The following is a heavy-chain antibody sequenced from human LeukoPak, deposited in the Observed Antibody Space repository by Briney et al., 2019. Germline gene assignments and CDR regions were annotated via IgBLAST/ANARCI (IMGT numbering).Heavy chain of an antibody. D-gene: IGHD3-22*01. CDR2: IIPIFGTA. Sequence: GSSVKVSCKASGGTFSSYAISWVRQAPGQGLEWMGRIIPIFGTANYAQKFQGRVTITTDESTSTAYMELSSLRSEDTAVYYCARGRYYDSSGYYKSLYYYYYYMDVWGKGTTVTVSS. CDR3: ARGRYYDSSGYYKSLYYYYYYMDV. J-gene: IGHJ6*03. CDR1: GGTFSSYA. V-gene: IGHV1-69*05.